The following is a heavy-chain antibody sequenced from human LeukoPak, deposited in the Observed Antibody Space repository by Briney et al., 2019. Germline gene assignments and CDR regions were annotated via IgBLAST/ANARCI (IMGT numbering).Heavy chain of an antibody. CDR1: GGSISSSSYS. J-gene: IGHJ1*01. CDR2: IYYSGST. D-gene: IGHD6-13*01. Sequence: PSETLSLTCTVSGGSISSSSYSWVWIRQPPGKGLEWIGAIYYSGSTYYNPSLTSRVTISVDTSKNQFSLKLSSVTAADTAVYYCARHRITAAGSYYFHHWGQGTLVTVSS. CDR3: ARHRITAAGSYYFHH. V-gene: IGHV4-39*01.